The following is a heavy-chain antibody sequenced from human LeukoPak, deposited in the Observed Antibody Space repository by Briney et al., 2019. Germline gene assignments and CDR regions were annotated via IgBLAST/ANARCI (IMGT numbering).Heavy chain of an antibody. CDR3: ATPLPIRGDAFDI. CDR1: GYSFTSYW. D-gene: IGHD3-10*01. V-gene: IGHV5-51*01. Sequence: RGESLKISCKGSGYSFTSYWIGLVRQMSGKGLEWVGSIYPGDSDTRLSPSFQGQFTISADKSISTAYLQWSSLKASDTAMYYCATPLPIRGDAFDIWGQGTMVTVSS. CDR2: IYPGDSDT. J-gene: IGHJ3*02.